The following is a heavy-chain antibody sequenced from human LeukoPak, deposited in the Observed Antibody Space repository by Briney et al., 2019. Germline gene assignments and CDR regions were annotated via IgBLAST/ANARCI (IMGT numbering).Heavy chain of an antibody. CDR1: GGSISSSSYY. Sequence: TSETLSLTCTVSGGSISSSSYYWGWIRQPPGKGLEWIGEINHSGSTNYNPSLKSRVTISVDTSKNQFSLKLSSVTAADTAVYYCARGALKTRYCSSTSCYKGFDYWGQGTLVTVSS. CDR2: INHSGST. CDR3: ARGALKTRYCSSTSCYKGFDY. J-gene: IGHJ4*02. V-gene: IGHV4-39*07. D-gene: IGHD2-2*02.